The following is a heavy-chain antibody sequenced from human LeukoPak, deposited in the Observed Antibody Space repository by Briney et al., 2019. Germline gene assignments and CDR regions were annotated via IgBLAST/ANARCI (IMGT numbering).Heavy chain of an antibody. J-gene: IGHJ3*02. CDR3: ARKCSSTSCYHDAFDI. CDR1: GVSFSGYY. V-gene: IGHV4-34*01. D-gene: IGHD2-2*01. Sequence: SETLSLTCAVYGVSFSGYYWSWIRQPPGKGLEWIGEINHSGSTNYNPSLKSRVTISVDTSKNQFSLKLSSVTAADTAVYYCARKCSSTSCYHDAFDIWGQGTMVTVSS. CDR2: INHSGST.